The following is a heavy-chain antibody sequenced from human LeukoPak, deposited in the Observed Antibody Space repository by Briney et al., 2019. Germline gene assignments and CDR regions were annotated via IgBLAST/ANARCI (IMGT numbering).Heavy chain of an antibody. CDR2: FYYSGYT. CDR1: RGSISSAGYY. Sequence: SETLSLTCTVSRGSISSAGYYWNWIRQHPEKGLEWIGYFYYSGYTSYNPSLRSRVTISADTSGNQFSLRPSSVTAADTAVYYCARDGDSSSWLHYFDYWGQGTLVTVSS. D-gene: IGHD6-13*01. V-gene: IGHV4-31*03. J-gene: IGHJ4*02. CDR3: ARDGDSSSWLHYFDY.